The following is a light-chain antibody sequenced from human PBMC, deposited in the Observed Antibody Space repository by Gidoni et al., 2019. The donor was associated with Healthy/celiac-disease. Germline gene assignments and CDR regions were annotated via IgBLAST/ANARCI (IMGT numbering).Light chain of an antibody. Sequence: SSVPTQPPSLSVAPGKTARITCGGNNIGSKSVHWYQQKPGQAPVLVVYDDSDRPSGIPERFSGSNSGNTATLTISRVEAGDEADYYCQVWDSSSDHPVFGGGTKLTVL. V-gene: IGLV3-21*03. CDR3: QVWDSSSDHPV. CDR2: DDS. CDR1: NIGSKS. J-gene: IGLJ2*01.